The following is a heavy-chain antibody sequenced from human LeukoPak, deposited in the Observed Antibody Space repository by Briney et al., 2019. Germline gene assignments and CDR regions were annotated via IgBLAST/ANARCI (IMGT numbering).Heavy chain of an antibody. CDR2: ISYDGSNK. CDR1: GFTFSSYA. CDR3: ARDPRRGLGMDV. J-gene: IGHJ6*02. V-gene: IGHV3-30-3*01. Sequence: ALRLSCAASGFTFSSYAMHWVRQAPGKGLEWVAVISYDGSNKYYADSVKGRFTISRDNSKNTLYLQMNSLRAEDTAVYYCARDPRRGLGMDVWGQGTTVTVSS.